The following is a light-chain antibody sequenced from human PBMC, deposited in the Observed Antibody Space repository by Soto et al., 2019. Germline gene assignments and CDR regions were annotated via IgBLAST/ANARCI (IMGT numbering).Light chain of an antibody. CDR3: QQYNDNWT. CDR1: QSISSW. CDR2: KAS. J-gene: IGKJ1*01. V-gene: IGKV1-5*03. Sequence: DIQMTQSPSTLSASVGDRVTITCRASQSISSWLAWYQQKPGTAPKLLIYKASTLQSGVPSRFSGSGSGTEFTLTISSLQPDDSATYYCQQYNDNWTFGQVTMVEIK.